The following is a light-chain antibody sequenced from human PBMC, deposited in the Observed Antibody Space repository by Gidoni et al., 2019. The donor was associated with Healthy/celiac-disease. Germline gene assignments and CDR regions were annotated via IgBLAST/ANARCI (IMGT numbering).Light chain of an antibody. CDR1: QRVSSY. Sequence: EIVLTQSPAPLSVSPGESATLSCRASQRVSSYLAWYQQKPGQAPRLLIYDASNRATGIPARFSGSGSGTDFTLTICSLVPEDFAVYYCQQRSNWPPWTFXXXTKVEIK. V-gene: IGKV3-11*01. CDR2: DAS. CDR3: QQRSNWPPWT. J-gene: IGKJ1*01.